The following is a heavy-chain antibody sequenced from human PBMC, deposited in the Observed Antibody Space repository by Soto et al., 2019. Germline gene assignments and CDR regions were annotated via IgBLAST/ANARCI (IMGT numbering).Heavy chain of an antibody. J-gene: IGHJ4*02. Sequence: ASVNVSCKASGYSFTSLDINWVRQTAGQGLERMGWMQPSTGRTGYAQKFQGRVTMTRDTSINTAYMELTTLTSDDTAFYYCARGVSAGVDYWGQGTLVTVSS. V-gene: IGHV1-8*01. CDR1: GYSFTSLD. D-gene: IGHD1-26*01. CDR3: ARGVSAGVDY. CDR2: MQPSTGRT.